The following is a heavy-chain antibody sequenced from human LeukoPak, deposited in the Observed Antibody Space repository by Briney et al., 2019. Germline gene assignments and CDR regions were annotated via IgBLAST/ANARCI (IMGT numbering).Heavy chain of an antibody. V-gene: IGHV3-30*02. D-gene: IGHD3-10*01. CDR3: AKDQGWFGELLPYYFDY. CDR2: IRYDGSNK. Sequence: GGSLRLSCAASGFTFSSYGMHWVRQAPGKGLEWVAFIRYDGSNKYYADSVKGRFTISRDNSKNTLYLQMNSLRAEDTAVYYCAKDQGWFGELLPYYFDYWGQGTLVTVSS. CDR1: GFTFSSYG. J-gene: IGHJ4*02.